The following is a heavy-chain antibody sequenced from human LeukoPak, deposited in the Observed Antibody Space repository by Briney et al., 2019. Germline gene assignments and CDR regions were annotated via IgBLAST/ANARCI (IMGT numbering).Heavy chain of an antibody. D-gene: IGHD3-10*01. V-gene: IGHV3-48*04. CDR3: ASSLGSGSYWFDY. Sequence: GGSLRLSCAASGFTVSGNYMNWVRQAPGKGLEWVSYISSSSSTIYYADSVKGRFTISRDNAKNSLYLQMNSLRAEDTAVYYCASSLGSGSYWFDYWGQGTLVTVSS. CDR2: ISSSSSTI. CDR1: GFTVSGNY. J-gene: IGHJ4*02.